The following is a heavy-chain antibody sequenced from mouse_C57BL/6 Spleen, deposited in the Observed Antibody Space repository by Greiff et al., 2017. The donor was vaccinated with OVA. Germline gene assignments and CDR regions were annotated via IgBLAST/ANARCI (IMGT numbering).Heavy chain of an antibody. J-gene: IGHJ2*01. V-gene: IGHV1-4*01. Sequence: QVHVKQSGAELARPGASVKMSCKASGYTFTSYTMHWVKQRPGQGLEWIGYINPSSGYTKYNQKFKDKATLTADKSSSTAYMQLSSLTSEDSAVYYCARSDDGYYGNFDYWGQGTTLTVSS. CDR1: GYTFTSYT. D-gene: IGHD2-3*01. CDR2: INPSSGYT. CDR3: ARSDDGYYGNFDY.